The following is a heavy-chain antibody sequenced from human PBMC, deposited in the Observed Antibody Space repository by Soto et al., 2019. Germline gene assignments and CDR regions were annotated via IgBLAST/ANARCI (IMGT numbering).Heavy chain of an antibody. D-gene: IGHD3-22*01. J-gene: IGHJ4*02. CDR2: IRASSSST. CDR3: APLGGYYFDSSGYSNGY. Sequence: GTLRLPCTASGFSFSNYDMSWVRQGPGKGLEWVSAIRASSSSTFYADSVKGRFTISRDNSKNTLYLQMNSLRPEDTAVYHCAPLGGYYFDSSGYSNGYWGQGTLVTVSP. V-gene: IGHV3-23*01. CDR1: GFSFSNYD.